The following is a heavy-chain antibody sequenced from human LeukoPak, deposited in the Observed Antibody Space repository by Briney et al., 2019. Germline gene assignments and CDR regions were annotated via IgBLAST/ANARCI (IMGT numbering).Heavy chain of an antibody. J-gene: IGHJ4*02. CDR1: GFTFSSYG. CDR2: ISYDGSNK. CDR3: ANDLLYSCSLYLDY. Sequence: GRSLRLSCAASGFTFSSYGMHWVRQAPGKGLEWVAVISYDGSNKYYADSVNGRFTISRATSKNTLFLQMTSMRADDAALYCCANDLLYSCSLYLDYWGQGTLVTVSS. D-gene: IGHD6-13*01. V-gene: IGHV3-30*18.